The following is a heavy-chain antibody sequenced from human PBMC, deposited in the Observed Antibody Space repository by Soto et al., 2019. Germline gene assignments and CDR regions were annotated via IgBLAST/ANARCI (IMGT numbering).Heavy chain of an antibody. V-gene: IGHV3-15*01. CDR3: TIGLGQQVLAFDY. CDR2: IKSKTDVVTT. D-gene: IGHD6-13*01. J-gene: IGHJ4*02. Sequence: EVQLVASGGGLVKPGGSLRLSCTASGFTFNNAWLSWVRQAPGKGLEWVGRIKSKTDVVTTDYAAPVKGRFTISRDDSENMLYLQMNSLKTEDTAVYYCTIGLGQQVLAFDYWGQGTLLTVSS. CDR1: GFTFNNAW.